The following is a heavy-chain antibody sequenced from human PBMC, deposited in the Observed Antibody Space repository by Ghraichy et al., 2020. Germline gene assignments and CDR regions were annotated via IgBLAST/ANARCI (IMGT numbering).Heavy chain of an antibody. J-gene: IGHJ4*02. CDR1: GGTFSNSG. V-gene: IGHV1-69*13. CDR2: IVPVFGTT. D-gene: IGHD3-3*01. CDR3: ASDDYDFSSRYFDF. Sequence: SVKVSCKASGGTFSNSGVTWVRQAPGQGLEWMGGIVPVFGTTDYAQRFRDRVTITADESTGTAYLELRNLRSEDTAVYYCASDDYDFSSRYFDFWGQGTLVTVSS.